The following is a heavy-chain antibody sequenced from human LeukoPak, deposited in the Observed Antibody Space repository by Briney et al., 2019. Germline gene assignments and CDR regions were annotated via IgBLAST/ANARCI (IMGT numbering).Heavy chain of an antibody. Sequence: GGSLRLSCAASGFHFSTYGMHWVRQAPGKGLEWMGVIWYDGSNKIYAESVKGRFTISRDNSKNTLYLQMNSLRAEDTAVYYCARDRSWGSQCYFDYWGQGTLVTVSS. J-gene: IGHJ4*02. CDR3: ARDRSWGSQCYFDY. D-gene: IGHD7-27*01. CDR1: GFHFSTYG. CDR2: IWYDGSNK. V-gene: IGHV3-33*01.